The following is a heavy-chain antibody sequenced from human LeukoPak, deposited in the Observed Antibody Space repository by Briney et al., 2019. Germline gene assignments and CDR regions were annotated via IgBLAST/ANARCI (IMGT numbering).Heavy chain of an antibody. CDR2: IYYGGNT. Sequence: PSETLSLTCTVSDDSISSTGYYWGWIRQPPGKGLEWIGSIYYGGNTYYNPSLKSRVTIAADTSKKQFSLKLSSVTAADTAVYYCATCRDGYKKWFDPWGQGTLVTVSS. D-gene: IGHD5-24*01. V-gene: IGHV4-39*01. CDR3: ATCRDGYKKWFDP. J-gene: IGHJ5*02. CDR1: DDSISSTGYY.